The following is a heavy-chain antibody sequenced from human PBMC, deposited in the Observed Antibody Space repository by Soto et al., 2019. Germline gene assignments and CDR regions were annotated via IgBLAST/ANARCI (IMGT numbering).Heavy chain of an antibody. J-gene: IGHJ4*02. Sequence: QVQLQESGPGLVKPSQALSLTCTVSGGSISSGDYYWSWVRQPPGKGLEWIGYIVYSGTTYYNPSLKSRVTISLDTAKNQFSLKLSSVPAADTAIYYCARQQLITGYFDYWGQGTLVTVSS. V-gene: IGHV4-30-4*01. CDR1: GGSISSGDYY. CDR3: ARQQLITGYFDY. CDR2: IVYSGTT. D-gene: IGHD6-13*01.